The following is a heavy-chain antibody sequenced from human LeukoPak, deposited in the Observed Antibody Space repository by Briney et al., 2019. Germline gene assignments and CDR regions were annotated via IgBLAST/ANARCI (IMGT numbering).Heavy chain of an antibody. Sequence: KLSQTLSLTCAVSGGSISSGGYSWSWIRQPPGKGLEWIGYIYHSGSTYYNPSLKSRVTISVDRSKNQFSLKLSSVTAADTAVYYCARATRTVTTTYIDYWGQGTLVTVSS. J-gene: IGHJ4*02. CDR1: GGSISSGGYS. CDR2: IYHSGST. D-gene: IGHD4-17*01. V-gene: IGHV4-30-2*01. CDR3: ARATRTVTTTYIDY.